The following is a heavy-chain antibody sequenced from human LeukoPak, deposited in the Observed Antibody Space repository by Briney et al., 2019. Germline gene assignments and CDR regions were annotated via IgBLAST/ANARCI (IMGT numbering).Heavy chain of an antibody. CDR3: ATGWLRLGAFDY. CDR1: GGSISSYY. V-gene: IGHV4-59*01. CDR2: MYHSGDT. D-gene: IGHD5-12*01. J-gene: IGHJ4*02. Sequence: ASETLSLTCTVSGGSISSYYWSWIRQPPGKGLEWIGSMYHSGDTYYNPSLKSRVTISVDTSKNQFSLKLSSVTAADTAVYYCATGWLRLGAFDYWGQGTLVTVSS.